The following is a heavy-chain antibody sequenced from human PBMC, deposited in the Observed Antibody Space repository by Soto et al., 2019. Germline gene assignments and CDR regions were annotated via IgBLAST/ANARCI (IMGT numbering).Heavy chain of an antibody. V-gene: IGHV3-23*01. D-gene: IGHD2-15*01. CDR1: GFTFSSYA. J-gene: IGHJ4*02. Sequence: EVQLLESGGGLVQPGGSLRLSCAASGFTFSSYAMSWVRQAPGKGLEWVSAISGSGGSTYYADSVKGRFTISRDNSKKTLYLQMNSLRAEDTAVYYCAKAAGYCSGGSCSNFDYWGQGTLVTVSS. CDR2: ISGSGGST. CDR3: AKAAGYCSGGSCSNFDY.